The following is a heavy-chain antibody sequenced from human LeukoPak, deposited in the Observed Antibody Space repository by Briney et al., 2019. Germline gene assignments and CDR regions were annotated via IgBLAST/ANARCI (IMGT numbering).Heavy chain of an antibody. CDR2: IYTSGST. Sequence: SETLSLTCTVSGGSIGSYYWSWIRQPPGKGLEWIGYIYTSGSTNYNPSLKSRVTISVDTSKNQFSLKLSSVTAADTAVYYCARGLFEYDAFDIWGQGTMVTVSS. D-gene: IGHD6-6*01. CDR3: ARGLFEYDAFDI. CDR1: GGSIGSYY. J-gene: IGHJ3*02. V-gene: IGHV4-4*09.